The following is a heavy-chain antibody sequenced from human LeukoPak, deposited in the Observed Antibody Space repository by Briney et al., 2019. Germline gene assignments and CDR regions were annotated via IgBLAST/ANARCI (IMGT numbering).Heavy chain of an antibody. CDR1: GFTFSSYS. CDR2: ISSSSTTI. D-gene: IGHD3-22*01. Sequence: GGSLRLSCAASGFTFSSYSMNWVRQAPGKGLEWVSYISSSSTTIYYADSVKGRFTISSDNAKNSLYLQMNSLRAEDTAVYYCARDSADYYDSSGYYGGYYYYYYYYMDVWGKGTTVTVSS. CDR3: ARDSADYYDSSGYYGGYYYYYYYYMDV. J-gene: IGHJ6*03. V-gene: IGHV3-48*01.